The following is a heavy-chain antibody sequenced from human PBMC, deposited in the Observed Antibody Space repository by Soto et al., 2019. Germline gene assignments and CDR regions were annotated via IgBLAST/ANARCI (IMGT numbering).Heavy chain of an antibody. J-gene: IGHJ3*02. CDR1: GYTFTSYY. CDR3: ARDSSRLPYYYDSRAHHTDVFDI. V-gene: IGHV1-46*01. CDR2: INPSGGST. Sequence: ASVKVSCKASGYTFTSYYMHWVRQAPGQGLEWMGIINPSGGSTSYAQKFQGRVTMTRDTSTSTVYMELSSLRSEDTAVYYCARDSSRLPYYYDSRAHHTDVFDIWGQGTMVTVSS. D-gene: IGHD3-22*01.